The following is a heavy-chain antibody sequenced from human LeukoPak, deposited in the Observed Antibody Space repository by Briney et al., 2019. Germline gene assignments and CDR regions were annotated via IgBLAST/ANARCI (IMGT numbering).Heavy chain of an antibody. J-gene: IGHJ4*02. D-gene: IGHD2-21*01. CDR2: ISGSGGTT. Sequence: GGSLRLSCAASGFTFSSYAISWVRQAAGNGLEWVSGISGSGGTTYYADSMKGRFAISRENSKNTLYLQMNSLRAEGTAVYYCAKAGERLQSKYYFDYWGQGTPVTVSS. CDR3: AKAGERLQSKYYFDY. V-gene: IGHV3-23*01. CDR1: GFTFSSYA.